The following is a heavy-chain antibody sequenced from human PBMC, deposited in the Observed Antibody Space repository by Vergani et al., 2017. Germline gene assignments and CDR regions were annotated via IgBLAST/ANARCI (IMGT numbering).Heavy chain of an antibody. J-gene: IGHJ4*02. D-gene: IGHD2-2*01. CDR3: ARVGTSSSRDYFDY. Sequence: QVQLVQSGAEVKKPGASVKVSCKASGYTFTDYFMHWVRQAPGQGLEWMGWINPNSGGTNYAQKFQGRVTMTRDTSISTAYMELSNLRSDDTAVYYCARVGTSSSRDYFDYWAQGTLVTVSS. CDR1: GYTFTDYF. V-gene: IGHV1-2*02. CDR2: INPNSGGT.